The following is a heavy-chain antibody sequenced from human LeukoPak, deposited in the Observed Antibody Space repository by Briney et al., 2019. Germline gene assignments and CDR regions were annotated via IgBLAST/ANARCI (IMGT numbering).Heavy chain of an antibody. Sequence: PGGSLRLSCAASGFTFSTYAMNWVRQAPGKGLEWVSTISGRGDYTYYADSVKGRFTISRDNSMNTLFLQMNSLRAEDTAIYYCAKDLRVARLWGQGTLVTVSS. V-gene: IGHV3-23*01. J-gene: IGHJ4*02. CDR2: ISGRGDYT. CDR1: GFTFSTYA. CDR3: AKDLRVARL. D-gene: IGHD2-15*01.